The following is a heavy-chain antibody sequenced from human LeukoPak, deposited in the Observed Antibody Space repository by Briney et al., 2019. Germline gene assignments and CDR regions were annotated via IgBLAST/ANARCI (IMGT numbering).Heavy chain of an antibody. D-gene: IGHD3-9*01. Sequence: GGSLRLSCAAPGFTFSTYDMHWVRQATGKGLEWVSAIGNAGDTYYVGSVKGRFTISRENAKNFLFLQMNSLRAGDTAVYYCARGNILTGYTAWGQGTLVTVSS. CDR2: IGNAGDT. V-gene: IGHV3-13*01. CDR1: GFTFSTYD. CDR3: ARGNILTGYTA. J-gene: IGHJ5*02.